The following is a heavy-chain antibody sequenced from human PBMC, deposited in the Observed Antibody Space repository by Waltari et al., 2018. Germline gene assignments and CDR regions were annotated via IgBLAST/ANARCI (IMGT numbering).Heavy chain of an antibody. CDR1: GFSFSIYP. Sequence: EVQLVESGGGLVKPGGSLRLYCAASGFSFSIYPMSWVRQAPGKGLEWVAFISVNSEYIFYADSVRGRFTISRDNAKNSLYLQMNSLTAEDTAVYYCASLASIWGQGTLVTVSS. CDR2: ISVNSEYI. V-gene: IGHV3-21*02. D-gene: IGHD3-3*02. J-gene: IGHJ4*02. CDR3: ASLASI.